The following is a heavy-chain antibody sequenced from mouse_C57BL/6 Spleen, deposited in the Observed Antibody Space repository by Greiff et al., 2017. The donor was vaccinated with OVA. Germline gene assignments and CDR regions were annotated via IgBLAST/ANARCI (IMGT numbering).Heavy chain of an antibody. Sequence: VQLQQSGPELVKPGASVKLSCKASGYTFTSYDINWVKQRPGQGLEWIGWIYPRDGSTKYNEKFKGKATLTVDTSSSTAYMELHSLTSEDSAVYFCARREGYYSNPFDYWGQGTTLTVSS. D-gene: IGHD2-5*01. CDR2: IYPRDGST. V-gene: IGHV1-85*01. CDR1: GYTFTSYD. CDR3: ARREGYYSNPFDY. J-gene: IGHJ2*01.